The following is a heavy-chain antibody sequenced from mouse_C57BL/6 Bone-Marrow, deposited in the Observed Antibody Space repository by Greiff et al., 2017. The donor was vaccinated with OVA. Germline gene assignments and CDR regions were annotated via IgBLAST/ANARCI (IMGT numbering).Heavy chain of an antibody. CDR1: GYTFTDYY. CDR3: ARLTGTNY. D-gene: IGHD4-1*01. CDR2: INPNNGGT. J-gene: IGHJ2*01. Sequence: VQLQQSGPELVKPGASVKISCKASGYTFTDYYMNWVKQSHGKSLEWIGDINPNNGGTSYNQKFKGKATLTVDKSSSTAYMQLSSLTSEDSAVYYCARLTGTNYWGQGTTLTVSS. V-gene: IGHV1-26*01.